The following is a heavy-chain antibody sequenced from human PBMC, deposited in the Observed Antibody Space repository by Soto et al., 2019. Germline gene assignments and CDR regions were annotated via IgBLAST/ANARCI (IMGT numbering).Heavy chain of an antibody. J-gene: IGHJ5*02. V-gene: IGHV1-46*03. D-gene: IGHD2-15*01. CDR1: GYTFTSYY. CDR2: INPSGGST. Sequence: ASVKVSCKASGYTFTSYYMHWVRQAPGQGLEWMGIINPSGGSTSHAQKFQGRVTMTRDTSTSTVYMELSSLRSEDTAVYYCARDLCSGGSCYPNWFDPWGQGTLVTVSS. CDR3: ARDLCSGGSCYPNWFDP.